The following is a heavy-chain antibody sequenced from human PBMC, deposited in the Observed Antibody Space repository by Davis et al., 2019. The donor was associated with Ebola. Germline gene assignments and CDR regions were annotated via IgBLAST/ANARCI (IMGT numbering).Heavy chain of an antibody. V-gene: IGHV1-69*13. CDR1: GYTLTELS. D-gene: IGHD3-22*01. J-gene: IGHJ4*02. CDR3: AREKIDSGYYRLSPDY. CDR2: IIPIFGTA. Sequence: SVKVSCKVSGYTLTELSMHWVRQAPGQGLEWMGGIIPIFGTANYAQKFQGRVTITADESTSTAYMELSSLRSEDTAVYYCAREKIDSGYYRLSPDYWGQGTLVTVSS.